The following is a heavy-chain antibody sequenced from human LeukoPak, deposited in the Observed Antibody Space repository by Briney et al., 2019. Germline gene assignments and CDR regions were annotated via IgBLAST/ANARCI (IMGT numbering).Heavy chain of an antibody. D-gene: IGHD3-22*01. J-gene: IGHJ3*02. Sequence: GASVKVSCEASGYTFTSYAMHWVRQAPGQRLEWMGWINAGNGNTKYSQKFQGRVTITRDTSASTAYMELSSLRSEDTAVYYCARDRGLYYYDSSGYYDTDAFDIWGQGTMVTVSS. CDR2: INAGNGNT. CDR3: ARDRGLYYYDSSGYYDTDAFDI. V-gene: IGHV1-3*01. CDR1: GYTFTSYA.